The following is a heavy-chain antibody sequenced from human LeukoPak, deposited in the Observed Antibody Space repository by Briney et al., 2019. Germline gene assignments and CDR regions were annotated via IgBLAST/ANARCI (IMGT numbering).Heavy chain of an antibody. CDR2: IYYSGST. D-gene: IGHD6-25*01. CDR1: GGSISSYY. J-gene: IGHJ3*02. Sequence: PSETLSLTCTVSGGSISSYYWSWIRQPPGKGLEWIGYIYYSGSTNYNPSLKSRVTISVDTSKNQFSLRLSSVTAADTAVYYCARGDSSDTFDIWGQGTMVTVSS. CDR3: ARGDSSDTFDI. V-gene: IGHV4-59*01.